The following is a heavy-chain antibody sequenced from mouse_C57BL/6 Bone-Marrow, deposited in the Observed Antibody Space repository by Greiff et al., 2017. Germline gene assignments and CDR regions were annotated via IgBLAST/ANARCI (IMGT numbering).Heavy chain of an antibody. D-gene: IGHD2-4*01. Sequence: EVMLVESEGGLVQPGSSMKLSCTASGFTFSDYYMAWVRQVPEKGLEWVANINYDGSSTYYLASLKSRFIISRDNAKNNLYLQMSSLKSEDTATYYCARGYYDYDGGYYFDYWGQGTTLTVSS. CDR3: ARGYYDYDGGYYFDY. J-gene: IGHJ2*01. CDR1: GFTFSDYY. CDR2: INYDGSST. V-gene: IGHV5-16*01.